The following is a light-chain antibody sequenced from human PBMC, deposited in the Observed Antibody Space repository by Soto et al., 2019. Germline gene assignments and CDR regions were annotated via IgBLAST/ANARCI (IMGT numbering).Light chain of an antibody. J-gene: IGKJ5*01. CDR2: GAS. CDR3: QQYGTSPIT. Sequence: ETRLKQSPGTLSLYTGERATLSCRASQSVSSRLAWYQQKPGQAPRLLISGASSRATGIPDRFSGSGSGTDFTLTVSRLEPEDFALYYCQQYGTSPITFGQGRRLAIK. CDR1: QSVSSR. V-gene: IGKV3-20*01.